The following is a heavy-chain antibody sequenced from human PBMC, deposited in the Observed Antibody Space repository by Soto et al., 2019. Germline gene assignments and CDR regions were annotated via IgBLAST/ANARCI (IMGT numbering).Heavy chain of an antibody. D-gene: IGHD4-17*01. CDR3: AREGSNGDYGY. V-gene: IGHV4-59*01. Sequence: ETLSLTCTVSGGSISSYYWSWIRQPPGKGLEWIGYIYYSGSTNYNPSLKSRVTISVDTSKNQFSLKLSSVTAADTAVYYCAREGSNGDYGYWGQGTLVTVSS. CDR1: GGSISSYY. J-gene: IGHJ4*02. CDR2: IYYSGST.